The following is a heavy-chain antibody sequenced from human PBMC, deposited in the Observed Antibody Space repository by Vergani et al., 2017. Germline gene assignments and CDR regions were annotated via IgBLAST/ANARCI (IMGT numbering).Heavy chain of an antibody. J-gene: IGHJ3*02. CDR2: INPSGGST. D-gene: IGHD1-1*01. V-gene: IGHV1-46*01. Sequence: QVQLVQSGAEVKKPGASVKVSCKASGYTFTSYYMHWVRQAPGQGLEWMGIINPSGGSTSYAQKFQGRVTMTRDTSTSTVYMELSSLRSEDTAVYYCASDTLQLDAFDIWGQGTMVTVSS. CDR1: GYTFTSYY. CDR3: ASDTLQLDAFDI.